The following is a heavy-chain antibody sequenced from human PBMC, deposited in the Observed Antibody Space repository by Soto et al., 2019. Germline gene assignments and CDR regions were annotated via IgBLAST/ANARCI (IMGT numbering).Heavy chain of an antibody. Sequence: LSLTCTVSGGSISSYYWSWIRQPPGKGLEWIGDIYYSGSTNYNPSLKSRVTISVDTSKNQFSLKQSSVTAAETAVYYCARAGRLRNSSSWYIDYWGQGTLVTVSS. J-gene: IGHJ4*02. CDR2: IYYSGST. D-gene: IGHD6-13*01. CDR1: GGSISSYY. CDR3: ARAGRLRNSSSWYIDY. V-gene: IGHV4-59*01.